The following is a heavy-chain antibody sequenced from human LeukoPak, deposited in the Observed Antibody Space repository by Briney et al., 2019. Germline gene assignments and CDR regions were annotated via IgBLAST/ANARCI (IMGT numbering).Heavy chain of an antibody. CDR3: ARLKDSATIYDY. Sequence: GGSLRLSCAASEFTFSSHWMSWVRQAPGKGLEWVASINPDGSVRHYVDSVRGRFTISRDNTKNSLYLQMNSLRVEDVALYFCARLKDSATIYDYWGQGTLVTVSS. CDR2: INPDGSVR. D-gene: IGHD1-26*01. CDR1: EFTFSSHW. V-gene: IGHV3-7*01. J-gene: IGHJ4*02.